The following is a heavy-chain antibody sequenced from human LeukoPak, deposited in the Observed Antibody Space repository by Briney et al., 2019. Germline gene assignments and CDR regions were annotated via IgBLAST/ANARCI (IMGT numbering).Heavy chain of an antibody. CDR1: VYTFTGYY. CDR2: INPNIGVT. D-gene: IGHD3-22*01. CDR3: ARDSSGYYFKSSWYFDL. J-gene: IGHJ2*01. Sequence: ASVKVSCTPSVYTFTGYYMHWVRQAPGQGLEWMGWINPNIGVTNYAQKLQGRVTMTRDTSISTAYMELSRLRSDDTAVYYCARDSSGYYFKSSWYFDLWGRGTLVTVSS. V-gene: IGHV1-2*02.